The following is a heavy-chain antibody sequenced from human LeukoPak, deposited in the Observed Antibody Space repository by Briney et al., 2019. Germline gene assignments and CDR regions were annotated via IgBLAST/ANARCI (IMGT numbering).Heavy chain of an antibody. V-gene: IGHV4-59*01. CDR3: ARTSQQWLVEDY. CDR2: IYYSGST. D-gene: IGHD6-19*01. J-gene: IGHJ4*02. CDR1: GGSISSYY. Sequence: QTSETLSLTCTVSGGSISSYYWSWIRQPPGKGLEWIGYIYYSGSTNYNPSLKSRVTISVDTSKNQFSLKLSSVTAADTAVYYRARTSQQWLVEDYWGQGTLVTVSS.